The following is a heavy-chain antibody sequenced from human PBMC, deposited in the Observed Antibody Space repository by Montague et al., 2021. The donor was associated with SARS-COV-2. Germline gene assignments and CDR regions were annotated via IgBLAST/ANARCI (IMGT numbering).Heavy chain of an antibody. Sequence: SETLSLTCTVSGGSISSSSYYWGWIRQPPGKGLEWIGSIYYSGSTYYNPSLKSRVTISVDTSKNQFSLKLSSVTAADTGIYYCVRVSWYYYGSGAFDYWGQGTLVTVSA. CDR3: VRVSWYYYGSGAFDY. D-gene: IGHD3-10*01. V-gene: IGHV4-39*07. J-gene: IGHJ4*02. CDR1: GGSISSSSYY. CDR2: IYYSGST.